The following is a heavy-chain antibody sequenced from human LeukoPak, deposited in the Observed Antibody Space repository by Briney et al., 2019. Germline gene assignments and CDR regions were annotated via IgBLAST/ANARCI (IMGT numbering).Heavy chain of an antibody. Sequence: ASVKVSCKASGYTFTGYYMHWVRQAPGQGLEWMGRINPNSGGTNYAQKFQGRVTMTRDTSISTAYMELGRLRSDDTAVYYCARFGRGYSYGVDYWGQGTLVTVSS. CDR2: INPNSGGT. CDR3: ARFGRGYSYGVDY. V-gene: IGHV1-2*06. D-gene: IGHD5-18*01. CDR1: GYTFTGYY. J-gene: IGHJ4*02.